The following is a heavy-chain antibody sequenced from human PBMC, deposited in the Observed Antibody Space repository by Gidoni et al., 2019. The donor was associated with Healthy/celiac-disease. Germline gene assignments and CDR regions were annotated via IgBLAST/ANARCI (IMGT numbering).Heavy chain of an antibody. CDR1: GRSISSSNW. Sequence: QVQLQESGPGLAQPSGTLPLTCPVPGRSISSSNWWSWGRQPPGKGLEWIGKICHSGSTNYNPALKSRVTISVDKSKNQFSLKLSSVTAADTAVYYCARVTGSGTWGRAFDIWGQGTMITVSS. CDR3: ARVTGSGTWGRAFDI. CDR2: ICHSGST. V-gene: IGHV4-4*02. D-gene: IGHD3-10*01. J-gene: IGHJ3*02.